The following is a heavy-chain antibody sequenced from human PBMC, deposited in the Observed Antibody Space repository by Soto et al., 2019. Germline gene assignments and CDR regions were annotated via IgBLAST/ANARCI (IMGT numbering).Heavy chain of an antibody. CDR2: IYHSGST. Sequence: SETLSLSCAVSGGSISSGGYSWSWIRQPPGKVLEWIGYIYHSGSTSYNPSLKSRVTISVDRSKNQFSLKLNSVTAADTAVYYCAKRSSSWCFDYWGQGTLVTVSS. CDR1: GGSISSGGYS. D-gene: IGHD6-13*01. CDR3: AKRSSSWCFDY. J-gene: IGHJ4*02. V-gene: IGHV4-30-2*01.